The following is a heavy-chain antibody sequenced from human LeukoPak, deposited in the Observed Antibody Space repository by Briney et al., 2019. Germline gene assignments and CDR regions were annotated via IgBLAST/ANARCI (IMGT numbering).Heavy chain of an antibody. CDR1: GGTFSSYA. CDR2: IIPIFGTA. CDR3: ARGPPYDILTTRPHNWFDP. V-gene: IGHV1-69*05. J-gene: IGHJ5*02. D-gene: IGHD3-9*01. Sequence: GASVKVSCKASGGTFSSYAISWVRQAPGQGLEWMGGIIPIFGTANYAQKFQGRVTITTDESTSTAYMELSSLRSEDTAVYYCARGPPYDILTTRPHNWFDPWGQGTLVTVSS.